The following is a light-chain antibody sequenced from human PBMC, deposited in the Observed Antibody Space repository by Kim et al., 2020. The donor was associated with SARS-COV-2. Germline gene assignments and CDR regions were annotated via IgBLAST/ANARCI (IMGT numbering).Light chain of an antibody. J-gene: IGLJ2*01. CDR1: SGNIADNY. V-gene: IGLV6-57*03. Sequence: KPVTIPVPRTSGNIADNYVQWYQQRPGSAPTIVIYEDSERPSGVPDRFSGSIDTSSSSASLTISGLKTEDEADYYCQSYDISNVIFGGGTQLTVL. CDR3: QSYDISNVI. CDR2: EDS.